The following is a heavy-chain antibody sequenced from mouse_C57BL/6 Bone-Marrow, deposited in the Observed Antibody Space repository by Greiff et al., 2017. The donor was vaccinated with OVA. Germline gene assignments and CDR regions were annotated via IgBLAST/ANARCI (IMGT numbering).Heavy chain of an antibody. D-gene: IGHD2-5*01. CDR3: ARRTYYSKVDDAMDY. CDR1: GYTFTSYW. J-gene: IGHJ4*01. Sequence: QVQLQQPGAELVKPGASVKLSCKASGYTFTSYWMHWVKQRPGQGLEWIGMIHPNSGSTNYNEKFKSKATLTVDKSSSTAYMQLSSLTSEDSAVYYCARRTYYSKVDDAMDYWGQGTSVTVSS. V-gene: IGHV1-64*01. CDR2: IHPNSGST.